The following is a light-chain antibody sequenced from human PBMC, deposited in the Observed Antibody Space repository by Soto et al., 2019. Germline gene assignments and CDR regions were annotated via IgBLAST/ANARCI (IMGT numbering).Light chain of an antibody. CDR2: DAS. V-gene: IGKV3-15*01. J-gene: IGKJ1*01. CDR1: QSVNSN. CDR3: QQYNNWPRT. Sequence: IVMTQSPSTLSVSPGEGATLSCRASQSVNSNLAWYQQTRGQAPRLLMFDASTRATGIPARFGGSGSGTEFTLTISSLQSEDFGIYYCQQYNNWPRTFGQGTKVDIK.